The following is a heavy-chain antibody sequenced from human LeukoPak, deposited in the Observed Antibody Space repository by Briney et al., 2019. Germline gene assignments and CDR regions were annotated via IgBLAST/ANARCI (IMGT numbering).Heavy chain of an antibody. V-gene: IGHV4-59*01. D-gene: IGHD5-18*01. Sequence: SETLSLTCTVSGGSISSFYWSWIRQPPGKGLEWIGYISYSGSTNYNPSLKSRVTISVDTSKNQFSLKLSSVTAADTAVYYCARDNSYGYLVFDYWGQGTLVTVSS. CDR3: ARDNSYGYLVFDY. J-gene: IGHJ4*02. CDR2: ISYSGST. CDR1: GGSISSFY.